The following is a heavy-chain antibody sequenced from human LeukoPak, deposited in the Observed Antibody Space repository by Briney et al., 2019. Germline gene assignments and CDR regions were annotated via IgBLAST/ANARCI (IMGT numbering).Heavy chain of an antibody. CDR2: IYYSGST. CDR3: ARGLSYCSGGSCYLFDY. J-gene: IGHJ4*02. CDR1: GGSISSSSYY. D-gene: IGHD2-15*01. Sequence: SETLSLTCTVSGGSISSSSYYWGWIRQPPGKGLEWIGSIYYSGSTYYNPSLKSRVTISVDTSKNQFSLKLSSVTAADTAVYYCARGLSYCSGGSCYLFDYWGQGTLVTVSS. V-gene: IGHV4-39*07.